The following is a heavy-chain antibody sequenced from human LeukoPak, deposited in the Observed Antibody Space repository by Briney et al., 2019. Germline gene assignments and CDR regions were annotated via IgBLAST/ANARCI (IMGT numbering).Heavy chain of an antibody. D-gene: IGHD3-10*01. Sequence: SEALSLTCAVYGGSFSGYYWSWIRQPPGKGLEWIGEINHSGSTNYNPSLKSRVTISVDTSKNQFSLKLSSVTAADTAVYYCARVSRGYYGSGSYYKNRPGPHFDYWGQGTLVTVSS. J-gene: IGHJ4*02. V-gene: IGHV4-34*01. CDR3: ARVSRGYYGSGSYYKNRPGPHFDY. CDR1: GGSFSGYY. CDR2: INHSGST.